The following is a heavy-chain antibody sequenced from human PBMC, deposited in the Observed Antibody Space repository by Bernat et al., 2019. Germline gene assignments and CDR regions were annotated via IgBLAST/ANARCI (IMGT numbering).Heavy chain of an antibody. V-gene: IGHV3-23*01. CDR1: GFTFSSYA. D-gene: IGHD3-10*01. J-gene: IGHJ4*02. CDR2: ISGSGGST. Sequence: EVQLLESGGGLVQPGGSLRLSCAASGFTFSSYAMSWVRQAPGKGLEWVSAISGSGGSTYYADSVKGRFTISRDNSKNTLYLQMNSLRAEDTAVYYCAKDLRWDDYYGSGSCGGGNYWGQGTLVTVSS. CDR3: AKDLRWDDYYGSGSCGGGNY.